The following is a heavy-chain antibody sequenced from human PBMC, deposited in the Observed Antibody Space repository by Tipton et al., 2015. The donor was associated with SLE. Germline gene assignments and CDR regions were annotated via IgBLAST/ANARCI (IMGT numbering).Heavy chain of an antibody. CDR2: IKQDGSEK. J-gene: IGHJ4*02. Sequence: GSLRLSCAASGFTFSSYWMSWVRQAPGKGLEWVANIKQDGSEKYYVDSVKGRFTISRDNTKNSLYLQMNSLRAEDTAVYYCAREARIATAGNWGQGTLVTVSS. CDR1: GFTFSSYW. V-gene: IGHV3-7*01. D-gene: IGHD6-13*01. CDR3: AREARIATAGN.